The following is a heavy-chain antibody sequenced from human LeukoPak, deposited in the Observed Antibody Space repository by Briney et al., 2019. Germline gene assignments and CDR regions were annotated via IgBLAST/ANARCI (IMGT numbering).Heavy chain of an antibody. CDR1: GFTFSTYA. CDR3: AGVSGGTGFDY. J-gene: IGHJ4*02. CDR2: ISGSGGST. Sequence: GGSLRLSCAASGFTFSTYAMSWVRQAPGKGLEWVSTISGSGGSTYYADSVKGRFTISRDNSKNTLYLQMNSLRAEDTAVYYCAGVSGGTGFDYWGQGTLVTVSS. D-gene: IGHD1-1*01. V-gene: IGHV3-23*01.